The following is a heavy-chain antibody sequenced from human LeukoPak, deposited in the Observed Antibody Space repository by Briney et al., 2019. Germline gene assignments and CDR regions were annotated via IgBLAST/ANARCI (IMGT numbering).Heavy chain of an antibody. CDR3: AKSERGIVGATDY. Sequence: QPGGSLRLSCAASGFTLSSYAMSWVRQGPGEGLEWVSAISGSGGSTYYADSVKGRFTISRDNSKNTLYLQMNSLRAEDTAVYYCAKSERGIVGATDYWGQGTLVTVSS. CDR2: ISGSGGST. CDR1: GFTLSSYA. D-gene: IGHD1-26*01. V-gene: IGHV3-23*01. J-gene: IGHJ4*02.